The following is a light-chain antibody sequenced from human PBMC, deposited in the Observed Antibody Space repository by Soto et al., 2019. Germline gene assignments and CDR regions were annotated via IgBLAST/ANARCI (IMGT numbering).Light chain of an antibody. Sequence: EIVMTQSPATLSVSPGERATVSCRASQFVGSNLPGYQQKPGQAPRLLIYGASTRATGIPARFSGSGSGTEFTLTISSLQSEDFALYYCQQYNNWPPLTFGGGTKVEIK. CDR2: GAS. CDR1: QFVGSN. J-gene: IGKJ4*01. V-gene: IGKV3-15*01. CDR3: QQYNNWPPLT.